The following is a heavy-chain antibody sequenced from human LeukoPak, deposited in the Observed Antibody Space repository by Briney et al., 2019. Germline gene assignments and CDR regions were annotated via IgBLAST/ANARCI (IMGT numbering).Heavy chain of an antibody. V-gene: IGHV4-39*01. D-gene: IGHD1-26*01. CDR1: GGSISSSSCY. J-gene: IGHJ4*02. Sequence: PSETLSLTCTVSGGSISSSSCYWGWIRQPPGKGLEWIGSIYYSGTTFYNPSLKSRVTLSVDTSKTQFSLRLRSVTAADTAIYYCARQGSGTGSHFDFWGQGTLVTVSS. CDR2: IYYSGTT. CDR3: ARQGSGTGSHFDF.